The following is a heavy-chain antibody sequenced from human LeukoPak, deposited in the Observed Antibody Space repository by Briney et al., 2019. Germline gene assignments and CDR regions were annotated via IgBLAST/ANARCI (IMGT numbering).Heavy chain of an antibody. CDR3: ARGGDILTGYSGFDY. CDR2: IYYSGST. V-gene: IGHV4-59*01. D-gene: IGHD3-9*01. Sequence: GSLRLSCAASGFTFSSYAMSWIRQPPGKGLEWIGYIYYSGSTNYNPSLKSRVTISVDTSKNQFSLKLSSVTAADTAVYYCARGGDILTGYSGFDYWGQGTLVTVSS. J-gene: IGHJ4*02. CDR1: GFTFSSYA.